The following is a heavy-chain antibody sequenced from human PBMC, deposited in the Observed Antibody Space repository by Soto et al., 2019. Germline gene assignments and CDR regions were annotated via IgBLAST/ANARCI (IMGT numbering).Heavy chain of an antibody. D-gene: IGHD3-16*01. V-gene: IGHV1-46*01. CDR2: INPSGGST. Sequence: QVQLVQSGAEVKKPGASVKVSCKASGYTFTSYYMHWVRQAPGQGLEWMGIINPSGGSTSYAQKFQGRVTMTRDTSTSTVYMELSSLRSEDTAVYYCARDASRGTYYYYGMDVWGQGTTVTVSS. CDR3: ARDASRGTYYYYGMDV. CDR1: GYTFTSYY. J-gene: IGHJ6*02.